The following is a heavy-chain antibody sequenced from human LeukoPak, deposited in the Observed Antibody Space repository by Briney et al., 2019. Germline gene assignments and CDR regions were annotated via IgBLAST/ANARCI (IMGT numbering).Heavy chain of an antibody. CDR3: ASDVGDIVVGPAAKREMVRRFDP. J-gene: IGHJ5*02. CDR2: INPNSGGT. D-gene: IGHD2-2*01. V-gene: IGHV1-2*02. CDR1: GYTFTGYY. Sequence: GASVKVSCKVSGYTFTGYYMHWVRQAPGQGLEWMGWINPNSGGTNYAQKFQGRVTMTRDTSISTAYMELSSLRSDDTAVYYCASDVGDIVVGPAAKREMVRRFDPWGQGTLVTVSS.